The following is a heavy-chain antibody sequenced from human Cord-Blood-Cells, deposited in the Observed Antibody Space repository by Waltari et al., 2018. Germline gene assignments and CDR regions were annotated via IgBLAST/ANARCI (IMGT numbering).Heavy chain of an antibody. CDR1: GFTVSSNC. V-gene: IGHV3-53*01. Sequence: EVQLVESGGGLIQPGGSLSLSCAASGFTVSSNCMSWVRQAPGKGLGWVSVSYSGESTYYADSVKGRFTISRDKSKNTLYLQMNSLRAEDTAVYYCASSAYWGQGTLVTVSS. CDR2: SYSGEST. D-gene: IGHD6-25*01. CDR3: ASSAY. J-gene: IGHJ4*02.